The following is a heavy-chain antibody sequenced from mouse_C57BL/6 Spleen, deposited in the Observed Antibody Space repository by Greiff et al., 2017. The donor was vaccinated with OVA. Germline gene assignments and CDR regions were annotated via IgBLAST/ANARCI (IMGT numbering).Heavy chain of an antibody. J-gene: IGHJ2*01. CDR3: ARGSSYRYYFDY. V-gene: IGHV1-55*01. CDR2: IYPGSGST. Sequence: QVQLKQPGAELVKPGASVKMSCKASGYTFTSYWITWVKQRPGQGLEWIGDIYPGSGSTNYNEKFKSKATLTVDTSSSTAYMQLSSLTSEDSAVFYCARGSSYRYYFDYWGQGTTLTVSS. D-gene: IGHD1-1*01. CDR1: GYTFTSYW.